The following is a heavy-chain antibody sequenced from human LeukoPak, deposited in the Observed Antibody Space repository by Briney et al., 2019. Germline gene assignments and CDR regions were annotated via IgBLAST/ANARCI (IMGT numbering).Heavy chain of an antibody. CDR3: ARMATGAAGGALDV. CDR2: ISGDGGTI. V-gene: IGHV3-64*02. CDR1: GFTLRPYA. Sequence: GGSLRLSCAASGFTLRPYAMHWVRQAPGKGLEYVASISGDGGTISYPDSGKGRFAISRGNSKNTVYLQMGRLRTEDMGVYYCARMATGAAGGALDVWGQGTTVIVS. J-gene: IGHJ6*02. D-gene: IGHD1-1*01.